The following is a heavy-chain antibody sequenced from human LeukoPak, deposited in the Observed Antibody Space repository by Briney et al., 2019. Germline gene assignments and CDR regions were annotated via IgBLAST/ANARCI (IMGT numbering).Heavy chain of an antibody. CDR3: ARDLAAADDY. D-gene: IGHD6-13*01. CDR2: ISSSSSYI. CDR1: GFTFSSYS. Sequence: KSGGSLRLSCAASGFTFSSYSMNWVRQAPGKGLEWVSSISSSSSYIYYADSVKGRFTISRDNAKNSLYLQMNSLRAEDTAVYYCARDLAAADDYWGQGTLVTVSS. V-gene: IGHV3-21*01. J-gene: IGHJ4*02.